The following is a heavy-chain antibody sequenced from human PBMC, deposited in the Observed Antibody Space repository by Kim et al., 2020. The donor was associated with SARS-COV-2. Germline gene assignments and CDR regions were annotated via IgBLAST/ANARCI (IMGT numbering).Heavy chain of an antibody. CDR3: ASRSRVWGREDY. CDR2: INHSGST. CDR1: GGSFSGYY. V-gene: IGHV4-34*01. Sequence: SETLSLTCAVYGGSFSGYYWSWIRQPPGKGLEWIGEINHSGSTNYNPSLKSRVTISVDTSKNQFSLKLSSVTAAATAVYYCASRSRVWGREDYWGQGTLVTVSS. J-gene: IGHJ4*02. D-gene: IGHD3-16*01.